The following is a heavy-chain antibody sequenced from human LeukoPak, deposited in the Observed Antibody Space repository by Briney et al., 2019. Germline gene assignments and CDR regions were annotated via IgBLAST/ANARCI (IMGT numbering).Heavy chain of an antibody. CDR3: ARGLGTGSGWSDY. CDR1: GYTFTGYY. J-gene: IGHJ4*02. D-gene: IGHD6-19*01. CDR2: INLNSGGT. Sequence: ASVKVSCKASGYTFTGYYMHWVRQAPRQGLEWMGWINLNSGGTNYAQKFQGRVTMTRDTSISTTYMEVSRLKSDDTAVYYCARGLGTGSGWSDYWGQGTLVTVSS. V-gene: IGHV1-2*02.